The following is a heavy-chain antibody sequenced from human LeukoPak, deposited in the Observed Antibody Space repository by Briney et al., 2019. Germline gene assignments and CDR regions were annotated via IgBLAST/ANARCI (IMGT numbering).Heavy chain of an antibody. D-gene: IGHD3-22*01. CDR3: ASEFTADSSGYYYGDAFDI. CDR2: IIPIFGIA. V-gene: IGHV1-69*04. Sequence: ASVKVSCKASGGTFSSYAISWVRQAPGQGLEWMGRIIPIFGIANYAQKFQGRVTITADRSTSTAYMELSSLRSEDTAVYYCASEFTADSSGYYYGDAFDIWGQGTMVTVSS. CDR1: GGTFSSYA. J-gene: IGHJ3*02.